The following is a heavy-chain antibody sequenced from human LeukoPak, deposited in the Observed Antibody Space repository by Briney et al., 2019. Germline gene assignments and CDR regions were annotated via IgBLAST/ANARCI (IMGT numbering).Heavy chain of an antibody. CDR3: ARFNSGRYCSSTSCYAGGLDY. J-gene: IGHJ4*02. D-gene: IGHD2-2*01. Sequence: SETLSLTCAVYGGSFSGYYWSWIRQPPGKGLEWIGEINHSGSTNYNPSLKSRVTISVDTSKNQFFLKLSSVTAADTAVYYCARFNSGRYCSSTSCYAGGLDYWGQGTLVTVSS. V-gene: IGHV4-34*01. CDR1: GGSFSGYY. CDR2: INHSGST.